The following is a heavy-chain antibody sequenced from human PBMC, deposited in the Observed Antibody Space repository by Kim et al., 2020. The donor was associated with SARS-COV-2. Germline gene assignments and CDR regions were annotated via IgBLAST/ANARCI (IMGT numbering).Heavy chain of an antibody. CDR3: ARVSTYYYGSGPDY. Sequence: GSLRLSCAASGFTFSSYGMHWVRQAPGKGLEWVAVIWYDGSNKYYADSVKGRFTISRDNSKNTLYLQMNSLRAEDTAVYYCARVSTYYYGSGPDYWGQGTLVTVSS. V-gene: IGHV3-33*01. J-gene: IGHJ4*02. CDR2: IWYDGSNK. D-gene: IGHD3-10*01. CDR1: GFTFSSYG.